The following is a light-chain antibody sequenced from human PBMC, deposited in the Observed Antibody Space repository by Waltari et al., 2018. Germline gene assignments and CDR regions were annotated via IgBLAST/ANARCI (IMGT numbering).Light chain of an antibody. Sequence: QSALTQPASVSGSPGQSITISCSGLGSAAGASESVSWHQDHPDNAPEVIIYDVTHRPAGISHRFSASKSANTAALTISRLQPEDAADYYCSSQTLDGLVLFGGGTRLTVL. CDR1: GSAAGASES. J-gene: IGLJ2*01. V-gene: IGLV2-14*03. CDR2: DVT. CDR3: SSQTLDGLVL.